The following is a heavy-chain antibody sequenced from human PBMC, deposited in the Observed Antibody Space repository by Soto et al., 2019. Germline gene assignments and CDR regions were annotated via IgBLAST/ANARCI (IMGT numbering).Heavy chain of an antibody. CDR3: AASCVDCARFNYYGMHV. CDR1: GGSISSGGYY. J-gene: IGHJ6*02. V-gene: IGHV4-31*03. D-gene: IGHD2-21*01. Sequence: QVQLQESGPGLVKPSQTLSLTCTVSGGSISSGGYYWSWIRQHPGKGLEWIGYIYYSGSTYYNPSLKRRVTISVATSNNPFSLKLSSVTAADTAVYYCAASCVDCARFNYYGMHVWAQGTTFTVSS. CDR2: IYYSGST.